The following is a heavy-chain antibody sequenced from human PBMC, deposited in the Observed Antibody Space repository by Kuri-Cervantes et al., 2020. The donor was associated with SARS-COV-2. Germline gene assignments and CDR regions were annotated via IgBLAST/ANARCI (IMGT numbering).Heavy chain of an antibody. V-gene: IGHV4-34*01. D-gene: IGHD2-15*01. CDR2: INHSGST. CDR1: GASIRRYY. Sequence: ESLKISCTVSGASIRRYYWSWIRQPPGKGLEWIGEINHSGSTNYNPSLKSRVTISVDTSKNQFSPKLSSVTAADTAVYYCARGDIVVVVASLKYYYGMDVWGQGTTVTVSS. J-gene: IGHJ6*02. CDR3: ARGDIVVVVASLKYYYGMDV.